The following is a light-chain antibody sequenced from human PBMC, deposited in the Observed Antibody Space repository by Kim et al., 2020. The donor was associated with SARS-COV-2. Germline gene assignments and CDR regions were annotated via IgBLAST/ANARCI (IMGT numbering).Light chain of an antibody. Sequence: GRTVRITCQEDSLRSYYASWYQQKPRQAPVLVIYGKNNRPSGFPDRFSGSSSGNTASLTITGAQAEDEADYYCNSRDSSGNHWVFGGGTQLTVL. V-gene: IGLV3-19*01. CDR2: GKN. J-gene: IGLJ3*02. CDR1: SLRSYY. CDR3: NSRDSSGNHWV.